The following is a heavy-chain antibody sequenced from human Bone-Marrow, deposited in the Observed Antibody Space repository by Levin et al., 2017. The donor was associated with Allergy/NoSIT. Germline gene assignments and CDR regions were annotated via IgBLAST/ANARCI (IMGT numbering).Heavy chain of an antibody. CDR3: ASWAMFYYDGSDFDYFYYGLDV. CDR1: GLIFSNYD. D-gene: IGHD3-16*01. J-gene: IGHJ6*02. Sequence: PGGSLRLSCAASGLIFSNYDMNWVRQAPGKGLEWVSSISGGSSRIYYADSVKGRFTISRDNAKNSLYLQMNSLRVEDTAVYYCASWAMFYYDGSDFDYFYYGLDVWGQGTTVTVSS. V-gene: IGHV3-21*06. CDR2: ISGGSSRI.